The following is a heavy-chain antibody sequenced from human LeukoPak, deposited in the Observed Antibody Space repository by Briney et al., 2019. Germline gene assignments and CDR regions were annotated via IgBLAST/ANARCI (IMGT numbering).Heavy chain of an antibody. CDR2: ISYDGSNK. V-gene: IGHV3-30-3*01. CDR3: ARGQYTSSGQSY. CDR1: GFTFSSYA. Sequence: PGGSLRLSCAASGFTFSSYAMHWVRQAPGKGLEWVAVISYDGSNKYYADSVKGRFTISRDNSKNTLYLQMNSLRAEDTAVYYCARGQYTSSGQSYWGQGTLVTVSS. D-gene: IGHD3-22*01. J-gene: IGHJ4*02.